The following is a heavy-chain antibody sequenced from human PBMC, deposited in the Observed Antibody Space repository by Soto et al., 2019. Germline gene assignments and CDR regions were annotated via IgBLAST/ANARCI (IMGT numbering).Heavy chain of an antibody. V-gene: IGHV6-1*01. J-gene: IGHJ4*02. CDR1: GDSVSSNSAA. Sequence: SQTLSLTCAISGDSVSSNSAAWNWIRQSPSRGLEWLGRTYYRSKWYNDYAVSVKSRITINPDTSKNQFSLQLNSVTPEDTAVYYCARDQSPGIAAAGTGFFDYWGQGTLVTVSS. CDR2: TYYRSKWYN. D-gene: IGHD6-13*01. CDR3: ARDQSPGIAAAGTGFFDY.